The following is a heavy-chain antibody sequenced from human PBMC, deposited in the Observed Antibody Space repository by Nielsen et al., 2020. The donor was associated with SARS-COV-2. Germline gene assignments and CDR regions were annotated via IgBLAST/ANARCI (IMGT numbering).Heavy chain of an antibody. J-gene: IGHJ6*02. CDR2: IYYGGST. V-gene: IGHV4-59*01. CDR3: ARVLAALDYYYYGMDV. D-gene: IGHD6-6*01. Sequence: WIRQPPGKGLEWIGYIYYGGSTNYNPSLKSRVTISVDTSKNQFSLKLSSVTAADTAVYYCARVLAALDYYYYGMDVWGQGTTVTVSS.